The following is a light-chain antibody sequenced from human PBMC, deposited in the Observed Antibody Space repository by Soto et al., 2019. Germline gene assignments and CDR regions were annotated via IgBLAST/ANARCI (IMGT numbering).Light chain of an antibody. CDR3: CSYAGSYTFV. J-gene: IGLJ1*01. V-gene: IGLV2-11*01. Sequence: QSALTQPRSVSGSPGQSVTISCTGTSSDVGGYNYVSWYQRHPGKAPKLMIYDVSKRPSGVPDRFSGSKSGNTASLTISGLQAGDEADYYCCSYAGSYTFVFGTGTKVTVL. CDR2: DVS. CDR1: SSDVGGYNY.